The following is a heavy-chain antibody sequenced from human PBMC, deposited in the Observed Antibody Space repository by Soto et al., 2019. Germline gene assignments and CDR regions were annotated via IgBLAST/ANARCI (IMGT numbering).Heavy chain of an antibody. D-gene: IGHD5-18*01. CDR3: ASLWGSGYSYGIF. CDR2: IKQDGSEK. CDR1: GFTFSSYW. Sequence: GGSLRLSCAASGFTFSSYWMSWVRQAPGKGLEWVANIKQDGSEKYYVDSVKGRFTISRDNAKNSLYLQMNSLRAEDTAVYYCASLWGSGYSYGIFWGQGTLVTVSS. V-gene: IGHV3-7*01. J-gene: IGHJ4*02.